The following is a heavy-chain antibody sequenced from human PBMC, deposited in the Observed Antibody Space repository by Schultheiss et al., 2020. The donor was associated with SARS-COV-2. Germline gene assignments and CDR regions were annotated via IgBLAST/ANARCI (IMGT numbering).Heavy chain of an antibody. D-gene: IGHD1-26*01. V-gene: IGHV3-30*04. J-gene: IGHJ6*02. CDR2: ISYDGSNK. Sequence: GGSLRLSCAASGFTFSSYAMHWVRQAPGKGLEWVAVISYDGSNKYYADSVKGRFTISRDNSKNTLYLQMNSLRAEDTAVYYCARDFPWSGSYPQYYYYYGMDVWGQGTTVTVSS. CDR1: GFTFSSYA. CDR3: ARDFPWSGSYPQYYYYYGMDV.